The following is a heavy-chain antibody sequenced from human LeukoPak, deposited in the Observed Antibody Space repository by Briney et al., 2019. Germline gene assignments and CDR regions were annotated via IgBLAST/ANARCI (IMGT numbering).Heavy chain of an antibody. CDR1: GFTFSRHG. CDR3: AKGNYGEKIDY. CDR2: ISASGGIT. V-gene: IGHV3-23*01. J-gene: IGHJ4*02. D-gene: IGHD4-17*01. Sequence: GGSLRLSCVASGFTFSRHGMTWFRQAPGKGLEWVSGISASGGITYHADSVKGRFTMSRDNSKNTVYLQMNSLRAEDTAVYYCAKGNYGEKIDYWGQGTLVTVSS.